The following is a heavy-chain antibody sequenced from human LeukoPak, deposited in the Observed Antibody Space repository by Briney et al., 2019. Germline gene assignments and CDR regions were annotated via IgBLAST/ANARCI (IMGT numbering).Heavy chain of an antibody. CDR1: GFTFSSYE. V-gene: IGHV3-48*03. CDR2: ISSSGSTI. CDR3: ARRSEDSTTRYYYYMDV. J-gene: IGHJ6*03. D-gene: IGHD1-14*01. Sequence: GGSLRLSCAASGFTFSSYEMNWVRQAPGKGLEWVSYISSSGSTIYYADSVKGRFTISRDNAKNSLYLQMNSLRAEDTAVYYCARRSEDSTTRYYYYMDVWGKGTTVTVSS.